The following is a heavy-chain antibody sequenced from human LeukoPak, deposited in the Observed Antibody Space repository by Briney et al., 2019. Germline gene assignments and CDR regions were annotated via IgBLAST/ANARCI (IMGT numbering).Heavy chain of an antibody. Sequence: SVKVSCKASGFTFTSYARQWVRQARGQRLEGIGWIVVGSGNTNYAQKFQERVTITRDMSTSTAYMELSSLRSEDTAVYYCAADHCSGGSCYSVLWGQGTLVTVSS. V-gene: IGHV1-58*02. CDR1: GFTFTSYA. CDR2: IVVGSGNT. CDR3: AADHCSGGSCYSVL. J-gene: IGHJ4*02. D-gene: IGHD2-15*01.